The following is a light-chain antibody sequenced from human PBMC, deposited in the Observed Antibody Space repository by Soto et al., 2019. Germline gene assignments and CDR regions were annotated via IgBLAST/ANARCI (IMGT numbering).Light chain of an antibody. CDR2: AAS. CDR3: QQSYSIPVT. J-gene: IGKJ4*01. Sequence: DIQMTQSPSSLSASVGDRVTITCRASQSISNYLNWYQQKPGKAPKLLIYAASSLQSGVPSRFSGSGSGTDFTLTISSLQREDSATYYCQQSYSIPVTFGGGTKVDIK. V-gene: IGKV1-39*01. CDR1: QSISNY.